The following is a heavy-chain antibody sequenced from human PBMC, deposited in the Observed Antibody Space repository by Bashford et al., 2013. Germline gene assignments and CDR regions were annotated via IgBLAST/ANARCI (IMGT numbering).Heavy chain of an antibody. CDR3: ASGHYDSSGYYYAEYFQH. CDR2: IYHSGST. D-gene: IGHD3-22*01. V-gene: IGHV4-4*02. Sequence: SETLSLTCAVSGGSISSSNWWSWVRQPPGKGLEWIGEIYHSGSTNYNPSLKSRVTISVDKSKNQFSLKLSSVTAADTAVYYCASGHYDSSGYYYAEYFQHWGQGTLVTVSS. J-gene: IGHJ1*01. CDR1: GGSISSSNW.